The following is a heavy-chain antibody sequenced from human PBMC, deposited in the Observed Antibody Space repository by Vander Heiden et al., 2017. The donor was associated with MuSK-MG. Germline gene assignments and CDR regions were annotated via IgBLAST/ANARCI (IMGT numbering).Heavy chain of an antibody. J-gene: IGHJ4*02. V-gene: IGHV1-8*01. CDR3: AGGYSSSWYYFDY. CDR2: MTPNSGNT. Sequence: QVQLVQSGGEGKKPGAPGKVSCKASGYTFSSYVINWVRRATGRGLEWMVWMTPNSGNTGYAQKFQGRVTMTRNTSISTAYMELSSLRSEDTAVYYCAGGYSSSWYYFDYWGQGALVTVSS. CDR1: GYTFSSYV. D-gene: IGHD6-13*01.